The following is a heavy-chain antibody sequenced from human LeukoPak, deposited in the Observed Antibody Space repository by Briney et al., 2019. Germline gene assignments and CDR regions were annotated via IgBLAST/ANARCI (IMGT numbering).Heavy chain of an antibody. J-gene: IGHJ6*03. D-gene: IGHD2-2*01. CDR2: IYYSGST. V-gene: IGHV4-59*01. CDR1: GGSISSYY. Sequence: SETLSLTCTVSGGSISSYYWSWIRQPPGKGLEWIGYIYYSGSTNYNPSLKSRVTISVDTSKNQFSLKLSSVTAADTAVYYCARGVVVVPAAPYYMDVWGKGTTVTVSS. CDR3: ARGVVVVPAAPYYMDV.